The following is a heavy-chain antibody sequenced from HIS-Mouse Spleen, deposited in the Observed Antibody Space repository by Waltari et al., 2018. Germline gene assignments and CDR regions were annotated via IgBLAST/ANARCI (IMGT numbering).Heavy chain of an antibody. CDR1: GGSISSSSYY. J-gene: IGHJ2*01. Sequence: QLQLQESGPGLVKPSETLSLTCTVSGGSISSSSYYWGWIRQPPGKGLEWIGSIYYSGSTYYNPSLKSRVTISVDTSKNQFSRKLSSVTAADTAVYYCARSRTGGWYFDLWGRGTLVTVSS. D-gene: IGHD7-27*01. V-gene: IGHV4-39*07. CDR3: ARSRTGGWYFDL. CDR2: IYYSGST.